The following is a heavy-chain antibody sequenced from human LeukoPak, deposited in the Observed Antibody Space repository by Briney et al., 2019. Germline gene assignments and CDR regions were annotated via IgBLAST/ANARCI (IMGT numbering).Heavy chain of an antibody. J-gene: IGHJ5*02. CDR3: ARDRSSGWSNWFDP. CDR2: IYTSGST. V-gene: IGHV4-4*07. CDR1: GGSISSYY. Sequence: PSETLSLTCTVSGGSISSYYWSWIRQPAGKGLEWIGRIYTSGSTNYNPSLKSRVTMSVDTSKNQFSLKLSSVTAADTAMYYCARDRSSGWSNWFDPWGQGTLVTVSS. D-gene: IGHD6-19*01.